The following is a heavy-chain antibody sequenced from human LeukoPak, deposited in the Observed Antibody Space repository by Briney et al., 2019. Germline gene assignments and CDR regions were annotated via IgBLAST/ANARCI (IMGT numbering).Heavy chain of an antibody. Sequence: SETLSLTCAVYGGSFSGYYRSWIRQPPGKGLEWIGEINHSGSTNYNPSLKSRVTISVDTSKNQFSLKLSSVTAADTAVYYCARNDDYVWGSYRGAFDYWGQGTLVTVSS. V-gene: IGHV4-34*01. J-gene: IGHJ4*02. CDR2: INHSGST. CDR3: ARNDDYVWGSYRGAFDY. CDR1: GGSFSGYY. D-gene: IGHD3-16*02.